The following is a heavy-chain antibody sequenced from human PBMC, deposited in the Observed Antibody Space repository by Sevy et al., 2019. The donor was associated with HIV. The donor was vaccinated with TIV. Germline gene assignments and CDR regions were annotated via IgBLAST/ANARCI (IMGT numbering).Heavy chain of an antibody. CDR1: GFTFSDAW. Sequence: GGSLRLSCATSGFTFSDAWMNWVRQAPGKGLEWVARIKSKTDTGTRDVAAPVKGRFSISRHDSKNTVYLQMTSLKDEDRGVYFCAGGTGTSDFDHWGQGTLVTVSS. D-gene: IGHD1-1*01. CDR3: AGGTGTSDFDH. J-gene: IGHJ4*02. V-gene: IGHV3-15*01. CDR2: IKSKTDTGTR.